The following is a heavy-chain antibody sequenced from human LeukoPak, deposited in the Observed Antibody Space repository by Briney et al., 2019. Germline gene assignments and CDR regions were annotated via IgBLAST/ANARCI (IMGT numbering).Heavy chain of an antibody. J-gene: IGHJ4*02. V-gene: IGHV4-59*01. Sequence: SETLSLTCTVSGGSISSYYWSWIRQPPGKGLEWIGYIYYSGSTNYHPSLKSRVTISVDTSKNPFSLRLTSVTAADTAVYYCAGSRGAVSVDYWGQGTLVTVSS. CDR3: AGSRGAVSVDY. D-gene: IGHD4-11*01. CDR1: GGSISSYY. CDR2: IYYSGST.